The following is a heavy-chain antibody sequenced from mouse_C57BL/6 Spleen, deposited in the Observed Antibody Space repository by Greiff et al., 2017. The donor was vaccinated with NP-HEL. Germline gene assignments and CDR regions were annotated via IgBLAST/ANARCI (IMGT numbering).Heavy chain of an antibody. V-gene: IGHV1-36*01. CDR3: AGHYYGSSYFYAMDY. Sequence: VQLQQSGPVLVKPGPSVQISCKASGFTFTDYYMHWVKQSHGKSLEWIGLVYPYNGGPSYNQKFKGKATLNVDTSSSTAYMELNSLTSEDSAVYYCAGHYYGSSYFYAMDYWGQGTSVTVSS. CDR2: VYPYNGGP. D-gene: IGHD1-1*01. J-gene: IGHJ4*01. CDR1: GFTFTDYY.